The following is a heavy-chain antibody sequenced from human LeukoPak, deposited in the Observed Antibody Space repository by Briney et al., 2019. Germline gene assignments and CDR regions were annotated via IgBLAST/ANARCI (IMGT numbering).Heavy chain of an antibody. J-gene: IGHJ4*02. D-gene: IGHD2-21*02. CDR1: GFTFSSYT. V-gene: IGHV3-21*01. CDR2: ISSSSSYI. Sequence: PGGSLRLSCAASGFTFSSYTMSWVRQAPGKGLEWVSSISSSSSYIYYADSVKGRFTISRDNAKNSLYLQMNSLRAEDTAVYYCARIVVVTATSKDYWGQGTLVTVSS. CDR3: ARIVVVTATSKDY.